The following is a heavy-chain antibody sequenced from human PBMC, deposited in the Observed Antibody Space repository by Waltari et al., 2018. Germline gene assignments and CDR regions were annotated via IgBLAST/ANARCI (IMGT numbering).Heavy chain of an antibody. CDR3: AKSSGSYYEVFDY. CDR1: GFAFANYG. J-gene: IGHJ4*02. D-gene: IGHD1-26*01. V-gene: IGHV3-23*04. Sequence: EVRLVESGGGLVQPGGSLRLSCAASGFAFANYGMSWVRQAPGKGIECVSRISGRGGTTYYADAVKGRFTMSKDNSKNTLFLQMNSLRVDDTADYYCAKSSGSYYEVFDYWGRGTLVTVSS. CDR2: ISGRGGTT.